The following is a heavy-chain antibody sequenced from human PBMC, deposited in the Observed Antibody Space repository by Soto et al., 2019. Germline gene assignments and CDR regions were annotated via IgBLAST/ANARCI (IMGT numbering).Heavy chain of an antibody. Sequence: LATLSLTCTVSGYSISTGYYWAWVRQSPGKGLEWIGSVYRSGAAYYSPTLKSRVTISVDTSKNQFSLHLKSVTAADEAVYYCAREPLLPKARNDDWGQGALVT. CDR1: GYSISTGYY. CDR3: AREPLLPKARNDD. CDR2: VYRSGAA. V-gene: IGHV4-38-2*02. J-gene: IGHJ4*02.